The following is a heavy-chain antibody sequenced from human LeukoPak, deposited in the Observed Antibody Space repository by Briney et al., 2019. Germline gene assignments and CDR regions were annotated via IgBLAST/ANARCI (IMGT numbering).Heavy chain of an antibody. CDR2: INGDGNSI. Sequence: GGSLRLSCAASGFTFSSYWMHWVRQPPGKGLVWVSRINGDGNSINYADSVKGRFTISRDNAKNTLYLQMNSLRAEDAAVYYCARGYSSSWYNWLDPWGQGTLVTVSS. D-gene: IGHD6-13*01. CDR3: ARGYSSSWYNWLDP. V-gene: IGHV3-74*01. J-gene: IGHJ5*02. CDR1: GFTFSSYW.